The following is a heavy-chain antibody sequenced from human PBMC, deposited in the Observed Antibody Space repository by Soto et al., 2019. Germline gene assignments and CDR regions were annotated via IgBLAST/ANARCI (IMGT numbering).Heavy chain of an antibody. V-gene: IGHV1-18*01. Sequence: ASVKVSCKTSGYIFNNYGISWVRQAPGQGLEWMGWISPYSENTNYAQKFQGRVTVTADTSTSPAYMELMSLRSDDTAVYYCARDSQHVWFDPWGQGTPVTVS. D-gene: IGHD6-13*01. CDR2: ISPYSENT. CDR3: ARDSQHVWFDP. J-gene: IGHJ5*02. CDR1: GYIFNNYG.